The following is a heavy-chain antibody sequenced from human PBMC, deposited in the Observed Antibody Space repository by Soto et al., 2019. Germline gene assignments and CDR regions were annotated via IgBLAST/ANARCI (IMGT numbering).Heavy chain of an antibody. J-gene: IGHJ4*02. D-gene: IGHD5-12*01. CDR1: GGSFSGYY. Sequence: SSETLSLTCAVYGGSFSGYYWSWIRQPPGKGLEWIGEINHSGSTNYNPSLKSRVTISVDTSKNQFSLKLSSVTAADTAVYYCARFREIVATYSGSFLDFWGQGTLVTVSS. CDR2: INHSGST. V-gene: IGHV4-34*01. CDR3: ARFREIVATYSGSFLDF.